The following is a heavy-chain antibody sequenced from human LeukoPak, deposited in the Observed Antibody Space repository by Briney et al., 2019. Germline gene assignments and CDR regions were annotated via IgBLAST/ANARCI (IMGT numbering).Heavy chain of an antibody. D-gene: IGHD4/OR15-4a*01. CDR3: AREDPRTKVPEGMDV. Sequence: SETLSLTCAVYGGSFSDYYWGWIRQPPGKGLEWIGEVNPSGSTNYSPSLKSRVTISVDTSKNQFSLKLNSVTAADTAVYYCAREDPRTKVPEGMDVWGQGTTVTVSS. CDR2: VNPSGST. V-gene: IGHV4-34*01. J-gene: IGHJ6*02. CDR1: GGSFSDYY.